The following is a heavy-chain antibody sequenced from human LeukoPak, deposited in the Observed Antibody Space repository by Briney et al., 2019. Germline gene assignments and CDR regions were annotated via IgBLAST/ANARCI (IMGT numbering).Heavy chain of an antibody. CDR2: INLSGGST. V-gene: IGHV1-46*01. D-gene: IGHD1-14*01. CDR3: AREFPRTCYFDY. Sequence: ASVKVSCKASGYTFSSYYIHWVRQAPGQGLEYMGIINLSGGSTNYAQKFQGRVTMTRDTSTSKVHMELSSLRSEDTAVYYCAREFPRTCYFDYWGKGNLVTVSS. CDR1: GYTFSSYY. J-gene: IGHJ4*02.